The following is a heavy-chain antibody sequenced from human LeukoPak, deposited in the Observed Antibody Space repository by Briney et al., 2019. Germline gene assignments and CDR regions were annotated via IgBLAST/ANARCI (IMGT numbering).Heavy chain of an antibody. CDR3: ARPRTYYDYWNGFPPFDY. Sequence: SVNLSCMASAGIFNIYAINWVRQAPGQGREWLGGIIGAFGTTNYAENFQDRVTITADESATTDYMELNNLRSEDTAVYYCARPRTYYDYWNGFPPFDYWGQGTLVTISP. J-gene: IGHJ4*02. D-gene: IGHD3-3*01. CDR1: AGIFNIYA. CDR2: IIGAFGTT. V-gene: IGHV1-69*13.